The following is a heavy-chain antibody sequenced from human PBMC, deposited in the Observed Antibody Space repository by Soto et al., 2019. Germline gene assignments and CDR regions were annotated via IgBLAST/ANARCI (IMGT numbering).Heavy chain of an antibody. V-gene: IGHV4-31*03. J-gene: IGHJ5*02. D-gene: IGHD3-22*01. CDR1: GGSISIGGYY. Sequence: SETLSLTCTVSGGSISIGGYYWSCVRQHPGKGLEWIGYIYYSGSTYYNPSLKSRVTISVDTSKNQFSLKLSSVTAADTAVYYCARSGRGSYYDSSGYLAWFDPWGQGTLVTVSS. CDR2: IYYSGST. CDR3: ARSGRGSYYDSSGYLAWFDP.